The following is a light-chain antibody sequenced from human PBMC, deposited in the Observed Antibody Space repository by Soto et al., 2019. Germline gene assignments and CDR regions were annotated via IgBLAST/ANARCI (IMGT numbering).Light chain of an antibody. CDR2: EVS. CDR3: SSYTSSNYV. J-gene: IGLJ1*01. CDR1: SSDVGGYNY. V-gene: IGLV2-14*01. Sequence: QSALTQPASVSGSPGQSITISCTGTSSDVGGYNYVSWYQQHPGKAPKLMIYEVSNRPSGVSNHFSGSKSGNTASLTISGLQAEDEADYYCSSYTSSNYVFGTGTKLTVL.